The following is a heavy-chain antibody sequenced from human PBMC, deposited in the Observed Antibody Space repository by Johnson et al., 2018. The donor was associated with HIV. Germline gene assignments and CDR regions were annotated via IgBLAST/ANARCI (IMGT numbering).Heavy chain of an antibody. J-gene: IGHJ3*02. CDR1: GFTFNDYY. V-gene: IGHV3-11*01. CDR2: ISNSGSSV. D-gene: IGHD7-27*01. CDR3: AKPETGELSDAFDI. Sequence: QVQLVESGVGLFKPGGSLSLSCAASGFTFNDYYMSWIRPAPGKGLEWVSYISNSGSSVYYADSVKGRFTISRDNAKNSLYLQMNSLRAEDTALYYCAKPETGELSDAFDIWGQGTMVTVSS.